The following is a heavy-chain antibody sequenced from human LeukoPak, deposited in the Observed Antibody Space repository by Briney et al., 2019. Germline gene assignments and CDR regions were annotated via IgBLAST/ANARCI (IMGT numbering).Heavy chain of an antibody. D-gene: IGHD3-10*02. CDR1: GFTVSSYS. CDR2: ISSGSLTI. CDR3: AELGITMIGGV. Sequence: GGSLRLSCEASGFTVSSYSMNWVRQAPGKGLEWLSYISSGSLTIHYADSVKGRFTTSRDNAKNSLHLQMNSLRAEDTAVYYCAELGITMIGGVWGKGTTVTISS. J-gene: IGHJ6*04. V-gene: IGHV3-48*04.